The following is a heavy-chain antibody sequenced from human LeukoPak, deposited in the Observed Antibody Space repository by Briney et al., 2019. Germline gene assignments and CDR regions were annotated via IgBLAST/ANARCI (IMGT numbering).Heavy chain of an antibody. CDR2: ISSSGSSI. Sequence: PGGSLRLSCAASGFTFSSYEMNWVRQAPGKGLEGVSYISSSGSSIYYADSVKGRFTISRDNAKNSLYLQMSSRRAEDTAVYYCATHGRTTKGGYWGQGTLITVSS. D-gene: IGHD1-1*01. V-gene: IGHV3-48*03. J-gene: IGHJ4*02. CDR1: GFTFSSYE. CDR3: ATHGRTTKGGY.